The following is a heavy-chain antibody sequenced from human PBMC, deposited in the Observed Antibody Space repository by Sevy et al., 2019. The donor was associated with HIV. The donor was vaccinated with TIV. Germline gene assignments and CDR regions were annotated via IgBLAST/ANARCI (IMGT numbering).Heavy chain of an antibody. Sequence: GGSLRLSCAASGFTFDDYGMSWVRQAPGKGLEWVSGINWNAGSTGYADSVKGRFTISRDNAKNSLYVQMNSLRAEDTALYYCARGREPYCGGDCYSAFDIWGQGTMVTVS. V-gene: IGHV3-20*04. CDR3: ARGREPYCGGDCYSAFDI. J-gene: IGHJ3*02. CDR1: GFTFDDYG. D-gene: IGHD2-21*02. CDR2: INWNAGST.